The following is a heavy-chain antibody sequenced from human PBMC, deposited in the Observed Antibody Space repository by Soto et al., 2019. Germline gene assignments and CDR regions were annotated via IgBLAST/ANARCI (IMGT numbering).Heavy chain of an antibody. CDR2: MNPNSGNT. V-gene: IGHV1-8*01. CDR1: GYTFTSYD. J-gene: IGHJ2*01. CDR3: ARAPPLAYCVGDCYSSWYFDL. Sequence: QVQLVQSGAEVKKPGASVKVSCKASGYTFTSYDINWVRQATGQGLEWMGWMNPNSGNTGYAQKFQGRVTMTRNNSISTAYIKMSSLRSEDTAVYYCARAPPLAYCVGDCYSSWYFDLWGRGTLVTVSS. D-gene: IGHD2-21*02.